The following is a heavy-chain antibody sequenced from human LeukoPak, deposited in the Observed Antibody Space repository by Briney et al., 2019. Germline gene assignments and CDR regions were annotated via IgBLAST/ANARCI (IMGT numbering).Heavy chain of an antibody. CDR1: GYTFSSYG. D-gene: IGHD1-1*01. V-gene: IGHV1-18*01. J-gene: IGHJ6*03. CDR3: ARGAVNRYNWNNDNYYYYYMDV. CDR2: ISAYNGYT. Sequence: ASVKVSCKASGYTFSSYGISWVRQAPGQGLEWMGWISAYNGYTRYAQKLQDRVAMTTDTSTNTAYMELRSLRSDDTAVYYCARGAVNRYNWNNDNYYYYYMDVWGKGTTVTISS.